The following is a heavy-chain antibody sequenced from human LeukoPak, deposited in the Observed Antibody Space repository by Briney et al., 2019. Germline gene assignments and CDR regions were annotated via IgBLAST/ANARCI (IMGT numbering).Heavy chain of an antibody. CDR1: GYTFTSYG. Sequence: GASVKVSCKASGYTFTSYGISWVRQAPGQGLEWMGWISAYNGNTNYAQKLQGRVTMTTDTSTSTAYMELRSLRSDDTAVYYCASQIRIPYDILTGYLFDYWGQGTLVTVSS. CDR2: ISAYNGNT. CDR3: ASQIRIPYDILTGYLFDY. J-gene: IGHJ4*02. V-gene: IGHV1-18*01. D-gene: IGHD3-9*01.